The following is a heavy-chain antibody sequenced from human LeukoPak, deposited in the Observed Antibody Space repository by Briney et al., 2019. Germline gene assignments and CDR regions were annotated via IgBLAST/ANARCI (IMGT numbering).Heavy chain of an antibody. Sequence: GGSLRLSCAASGFTFTSYSMNWVRQAPGKGLEWVSYISGSSSAIHYADSVKGRFTISRDNANNSLYLQMDSLRAEDTAVYYCARASARFTYYYGSGSYGGAFDIWGQGTMVTVSS. CDR1: GFTFTSYS. D-gene: IGHD3-10*01. J-gene: IGHJ3*02. V-gene: IGHV3-48*04. CDR2: ISGSSSAI. CDR3: ARASARFTYYYGSGSYGGAFDI.